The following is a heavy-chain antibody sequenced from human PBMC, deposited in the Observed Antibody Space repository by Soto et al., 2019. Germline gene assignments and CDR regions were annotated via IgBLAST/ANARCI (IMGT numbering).Heavy chain of an antibody. D-gene: IGHD5-12*01. J-gene: IGHJ3*02. CDR2: INHSGST. V-gene: IGHV4-34*01. Sequence: SETLSLTCAVYGGSFRGYYWTWIRQPPGTGLEWIGEINHSGSTNYNPSLKSRVTISVDTSKNQFSLSLSSVTAADTAVYYCARATPRLGGFDIWGQGTMVT. CDR1: GGSFRGYY. CDR3: ARATPRLGGFDI.